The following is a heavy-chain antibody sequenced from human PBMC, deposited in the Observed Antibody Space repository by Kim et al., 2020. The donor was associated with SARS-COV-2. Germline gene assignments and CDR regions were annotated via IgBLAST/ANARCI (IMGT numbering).Heavy chain of an antibody. CDR1: GFTFSSYW. CDR3: VRSFYADIDF. CDR2: INPDGDVK. D-gene: IGHD4-17*01. J-gene: IGHJ4*02. Sequence: GGSLRLSCVASGFTFSSYWMYWIRQAPGKGLEWVARINPDGDVKNYADSVKGRFSISRDYRRTSVYLQMNNLEVDASAVYFCVRSFYADIDFWGQGSLVT. V-gene: IGHV3-74*01.